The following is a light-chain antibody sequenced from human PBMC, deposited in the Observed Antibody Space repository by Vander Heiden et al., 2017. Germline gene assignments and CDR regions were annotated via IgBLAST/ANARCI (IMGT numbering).Light chain of an antibody. Sequence: QSVLTQSPSASGTPAPRVTMSCSGTRSNIGGNSVNWYQHLPGAAPKLLIFDTNQRPSGGPDRCSGSKSGTSASLAISGLQSEDEADYYCSTWDDSLKGIVFGGGTKLTVL. CDR2: DTN. V-gene: IGLV1-44*01. J-gene: IGLJ2*01. CDR1: RSNIGGNS. CDR3: STWDDSLKGIV.